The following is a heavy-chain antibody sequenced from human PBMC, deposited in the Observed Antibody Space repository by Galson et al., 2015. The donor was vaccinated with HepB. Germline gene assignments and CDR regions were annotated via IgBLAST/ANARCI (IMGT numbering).Heavy chain of an antibody. J-gene: IGHJ6*03. CDR3: ARGSVMRIFGCYHYMDV. CDR1: GGTFSSYA. Sequence: SVKVSCKASGGTFSSYAISWVRQAPGQGLEWMGGIIPIFGTANYAQKFQGRVTITADESTSTAYMELSSLRSEDTAVYYCARGSVMRIFGCYHYMDVWGKGTTVTVSS. D-gene: IGHD3-3*01. CDR2: IIPIFGTA. V-gene: IGHV1-69*13.